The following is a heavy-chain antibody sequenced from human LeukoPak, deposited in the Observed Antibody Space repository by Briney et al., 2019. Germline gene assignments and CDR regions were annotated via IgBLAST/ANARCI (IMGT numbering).Heavy chain of an antibody. V-gene: IGHV3-7*04. Sequence: PGGSLRLSCVASGFTFSSYRMSWVRQAPGKGLVWVANIIQDGSAKNYVDSVQGRFTISRDNAKNSLYLQMNSLRAEDTAAYYCARVTSYYYNTSGDYYFDYWGQGTLVTVSS. J-gene: IGHJ4*02. CDR2: IIQDGSAK. D-gene: IGHD3-22*01. CDR3: ARVTSYYYNTSGDYYFDY. CDR1: GFTFSSYR.